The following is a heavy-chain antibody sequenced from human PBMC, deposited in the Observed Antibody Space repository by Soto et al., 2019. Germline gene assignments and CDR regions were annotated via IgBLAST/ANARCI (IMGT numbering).Heavy chain of an antibody. Sequence: ASVKVSCKASGYTFTSYDINWVRQATGQGLEWMGWMNPNSGNTGYAQKFQGRVTMTRNTSISTAYMELSSLRSEDTAVYYCARGYCSSTSCDNTGYGMDVWGQVTTVTVSS. CDR1: GYTFTSYD. CDR3: ARGYCSSTSCDNTGYGMDV. CDR2: MNPNSGNT. D-gene: IGHD2-2*02. J-gene: IGHJ6*02. V-gene: IGHV1-8*01.